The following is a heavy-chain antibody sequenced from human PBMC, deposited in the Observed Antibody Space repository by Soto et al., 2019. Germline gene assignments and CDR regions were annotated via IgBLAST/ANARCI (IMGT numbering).Heavy chain of an antibody. V-gene: IGHV1-18*01. D-gene: IGHD3-22*01. CDR1: RDGFACYS. Sequence: ATSAERSSEARRDGFACYSRCSARHEHGQGLEWMGWISAYNGNTNYAQKLQGRVPMTTDTSTSTAYMELRSLRSDDTAVYYCARLSFLYDSSGYYKGNWFDPWGQGPLVTVSS. CDR2: ISAYNGNT. CDR3: ARLSFLYDSSGYYKGNWFDP. J-gene: IGHJ5*02.